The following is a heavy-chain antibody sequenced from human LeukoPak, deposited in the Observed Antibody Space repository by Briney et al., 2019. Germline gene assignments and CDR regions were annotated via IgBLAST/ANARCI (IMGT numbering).Heavy chain of an antibody. Sequence: SETLSLTCAVYGGSFSGYYWSWIRQPPGKGLEWIGEINHSGSTNYNPSLKSRVTISVDTSKNQFSLKPSSVTAADTAVYYCARGRRYCSSTSCYHPYYYMDVWGKGTTVTVSS. CDR2: INHSGST. CDR1: GGSFSGYY. D-gene: IGHD2-2*01. V-gene: IGHV4-34*01. CDR3: ARGRRYCSSTSCYHPYYYMDV. J-gene: IGHJ6*03.